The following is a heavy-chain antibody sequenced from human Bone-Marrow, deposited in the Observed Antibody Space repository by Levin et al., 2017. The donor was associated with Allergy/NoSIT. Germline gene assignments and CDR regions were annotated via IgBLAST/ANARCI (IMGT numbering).Heavy chain of an antibody. Sequence: PGGSLRLSCAASGFNFDKSWMNWVRQAPGKGLEWVANINQDGSEKYYVDSVKGRFTISRDNAENSVYLQMNSLRVEDTAVYYCARWGGGHFDYWGQGVLVTVSS. CDR2: INQDGSEK. CDR1: GFNFDKSW. D-gene: IGHD1-26*01. CDR3: ARWGGGHFDY. V-gene: IGHV3-7*01. J-gene: IGHJ4*02.